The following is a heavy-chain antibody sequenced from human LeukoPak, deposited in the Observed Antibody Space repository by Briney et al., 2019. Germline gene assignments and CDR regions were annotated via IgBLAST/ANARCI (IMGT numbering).Heavy chain of an antibody. CDR2: IYYSGST. J-gene: IGHJ4*02. Sequence: SKTLSLTCTVSGGSISSTNYYWNWIRQPPGKGLEWIGSIYYSGSTYYNPSLKSRVTVSVDTSKNQFSLKLSSVIAADTAVYYCASGDESNDFLDYWGQGTLVTVSS. CDR3: ASGDESNDFLDY. D-gene: IGHD7-27*01. CDR1: GGSISSTNYY. V-gene: IGHV4-39*01.